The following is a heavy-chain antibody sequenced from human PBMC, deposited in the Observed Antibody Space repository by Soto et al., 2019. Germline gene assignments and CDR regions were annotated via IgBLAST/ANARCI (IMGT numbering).Heavy chain of an antibody. CDR1: GFTFSSYG. Sequence: GGSLRLSCAASGFTFSSYGMHWVRQAPGKGLEWVAVISYDGSNKYYADSVKGRFTISRDNSKNTLYLQMNSLRAEDTAVYYCAKDRGQYNWNYGFDYWGQGTLVTVSS. CDR3: AKDRGQYNWNYGFDY. CDR2: ISYDGSNK. V-gene: IGHV3-30*18. J-gene: IGHJ4*02. D-gene: IGHD1-7*01.